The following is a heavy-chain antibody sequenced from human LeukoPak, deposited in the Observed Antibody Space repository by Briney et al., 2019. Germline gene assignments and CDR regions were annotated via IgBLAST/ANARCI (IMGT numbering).Heavy chain of an antibody. CDR1: GHTFTSYY. V-gene: IGHV1-46*01. CDR2: INPSGGST. D-gene: IGHD2-2*01. J-gene: IGHJ6*02. Sequence: VASVKVSCKASGHTFTSYYMHWVRQAPGQGLEWMGIINPSGGSTSYAQKFQGRVTMTRDTSTSTVYMELSSLRSEDTAVYYCARDLPADCSSTSCPKYYYYHGMDVWGQGTTVTVSS. CDR3: ARDLPADCSSTSCPKYYYYHGMDV.